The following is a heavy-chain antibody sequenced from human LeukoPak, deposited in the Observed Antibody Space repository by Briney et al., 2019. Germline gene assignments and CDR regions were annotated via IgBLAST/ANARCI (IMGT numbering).Heavy chain of an antibody. CDR2: ISGSGVTT. CDR3: ARGDYYDSGGPEDY. CDR1: GFTFSNYA. Sequence: PGGSLRLSCAASGFTFSNYAMSWVRQAPGKGLEWVSTISGSGVTTYYADSVKGRFTISRDNAKNSLYLQMNGLRAEDTAVYYCARGDYYDSGGPEDYWGQGTLVTVSS. J-gene: IGHJ4*02. V-gene: IGHV3-23*01. D-gene: IGHD3-22*01.